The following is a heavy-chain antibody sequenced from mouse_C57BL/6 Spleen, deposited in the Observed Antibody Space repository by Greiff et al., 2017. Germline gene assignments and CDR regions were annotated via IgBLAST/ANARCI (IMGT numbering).Heavy chain of an antibody. Sequence: EVKLQESGGGLVKPGGSLKLSCAASGFTFSSYAMSWVRQTPEKRLEWVATISDGGSYTYYPDNVKGRFTISRDNAKNNLYLQMSHLKSEDTAMYNGAREKFAYWGQVTRVIGSA. CDR3: AREKFAY. V-gene: IGHV5-4*01. CDR1: GFTFSSYA. CDR2: ISDGGSYT. J-gene: IGHJ3*01.